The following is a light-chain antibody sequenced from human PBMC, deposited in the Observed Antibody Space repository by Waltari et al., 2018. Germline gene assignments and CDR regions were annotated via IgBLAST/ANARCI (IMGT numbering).Light chain of an antibody. Sequence: IDMTQSPSSLSASVGDSITVTCRASQDIGNFLAWYQQTPGKRPKLLIYAASTLQAGVPSRFSGSGSGTDFTLTVSNLQPEDVATYYCQKYNTYPYTFGPGTKVDI. CDR2: AAS. CDR1: QDIGNF. V-gene: IGKV1-27*01. CDR3: QKYNTYPYT. J-gene: IGKJ3*01.